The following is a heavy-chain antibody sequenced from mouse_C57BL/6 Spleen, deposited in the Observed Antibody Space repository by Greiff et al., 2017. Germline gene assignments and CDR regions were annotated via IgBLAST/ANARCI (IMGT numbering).Heavy chain of an antibody. CDR1: GFNIKDYY. J-gene: IGHJ2*01. Sequence: EVKLQQSGAELVRPGASVKLSCTASGFNIKDYYMHWVKQRPEQGLEWIGRIDPEDGDTEYAPKFQGKATMTADTSSNTAYLQLSSLTSEDTAVYYCTRGDYGKGYYFDYWGKGTTLTVSS. CDR3: TRGDYGKGYYFDY. V-gene: IGHV14-1*01. D-gene: IGHD1-1*01. CDR2: IDPEDGDT.